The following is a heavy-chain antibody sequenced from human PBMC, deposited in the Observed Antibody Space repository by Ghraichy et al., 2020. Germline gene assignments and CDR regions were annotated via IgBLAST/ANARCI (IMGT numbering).Heavy chain of an antibody. Sequence: ASVKVSCKASGYTFPKYGISWVRQAPGQGLEWVGWINTYDGHANYAQKFQDRVAITTDTSASTAYMELRSLRSDDTAVYYCSRDWDYSWFDPWGQGTLVTFSS. D-gene: IGHD1-7*01. CDR2: INTYDGHA. CDR3: SRDWDYSWFDP. CDR1: GYTFPKYG. J-gene: IGHJ5*02. V-gene: IGHV1-18*01.